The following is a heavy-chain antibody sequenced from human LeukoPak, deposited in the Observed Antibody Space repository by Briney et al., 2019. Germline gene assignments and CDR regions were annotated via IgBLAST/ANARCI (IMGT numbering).Heavy chain of an antibody. V-gene: IGHV1-2*02. CDR3: LSGACLGVTHTYFDY. Sequence: GVAVNASCKASGYTFTGYFMHWVRQAPGQGLEWMGWINPNSGDTDYAQQLQGRVTMHSDRSLVPDYIELSGLKSDHTGVCYFLSGACLGVTHTYFDYWGQGTLVTVSS. CDR2: INPNSGDT. CDR1: GYTFTGYF. J-gene: IGHJ4*02. D-gene: IGHD1-26*01.